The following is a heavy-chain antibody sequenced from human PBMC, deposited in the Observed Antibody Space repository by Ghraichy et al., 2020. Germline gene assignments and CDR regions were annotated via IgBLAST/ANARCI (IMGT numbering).Heavy chain of an antibody. CDR3: ARGSMIVVVITPHFDY. CDR2: IYYSGST. Sequence: SETLSLTCTVSGGSISSSSYYWGGIRQPPGKGLEWSGSIYYSGSTYYNPSLKSRVTISVDTSKNQFSLQLSSVTAAETAVYSCARGSMIVVVITPHFDYWGQGTLVTVSS. CDR1: GGSISSSSYY. J-gene: IGHJ4*02. V-gene: IGHV4-39*01. D-gene: IGHD3-22*01.